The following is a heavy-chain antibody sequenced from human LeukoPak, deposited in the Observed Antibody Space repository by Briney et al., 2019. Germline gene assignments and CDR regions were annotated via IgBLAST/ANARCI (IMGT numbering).Heavy chain of an antibody. J-gene: IGHJ4*02. V-gene: IGHV1-69*04. CDR3: AREPSGYSGYDPRPFDY. D-gene: IGHD5-12*01. Sequence: GASVKVSCKASGYTFTSYGISWVRQAPGQGLEWMGRIIPILGIANYAQKFQGRVTITADKSTSTAYMELSSLRSEDTAVYYCAREPSGYSGYDPRPFDYWGQGTLVTVSS. CDR1: GYTFTSYG. CDR2: IIPILGIA.